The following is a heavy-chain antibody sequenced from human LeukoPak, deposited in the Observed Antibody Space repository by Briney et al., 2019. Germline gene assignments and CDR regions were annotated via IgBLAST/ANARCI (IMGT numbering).Heavy chain of an antibody. V-gene: IGHV4-61*02. CDR1: GGSISSGCYY. Sequence: SQTLSLTCTVSGGSISSGCYYWSWIPQPAAKGLEWIRRIYTSGSTNYNPSLKSRVTISVDTSKNQFSLKLSSVTAADTAVYYCARDHRYCSSTSCFRRGYNWFDPWGQGTLVTVSS. CDR3: ARDHRYCSSTSCFRRGYNWFDP. J-gene: IGHJ5*02. CDR2: IYTSGST. D-gene: IGHD2-2*01.